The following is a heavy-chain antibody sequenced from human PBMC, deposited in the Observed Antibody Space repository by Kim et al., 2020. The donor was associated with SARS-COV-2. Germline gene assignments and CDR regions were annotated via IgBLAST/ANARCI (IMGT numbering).Heavy chain of an antibody. D-gene: IGHD2-2*01. V-gene: IGHV3-23*01. CDR2: ISGSGGST. CDR1: GFTFSSYA. Sequence: GGSLRLSCAASGFTFSSYAMSWVRQAPGKGLEWVSAISGSGGSTYYADSVKGRFTISRDNSKNTLYLQMNSLRAEDTAVYYCAKDRPYCSSTSCAVVKAFDIWGQGTMVTVSS. J-gene: IGHJ3*02. CDR3: AKDRPYCSSTSCAVVKAFDI.